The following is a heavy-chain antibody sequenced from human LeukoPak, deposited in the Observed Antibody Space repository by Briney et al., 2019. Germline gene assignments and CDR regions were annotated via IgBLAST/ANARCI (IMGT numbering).Heavy chain of an antibody. CDR3: AKDVVYDFWSGYVWN. CDR2: IYTSGTT. J-gene: IGHJ4*02. CDR1: GGSLSSGSYY. V-gene: IGHV4-61*02. D-gene: IGHD3-3*01. Sequence: SETLSLTCTVSGGSLSSGSYYWSWIRQPAGKGLEWIGRIYTSGTTNYNPSFKSRVTISVDTSKNQFSLKLSSVTAADTAVYYCAKDVVYDFWSGYVWNWGQGTLVTVSS.